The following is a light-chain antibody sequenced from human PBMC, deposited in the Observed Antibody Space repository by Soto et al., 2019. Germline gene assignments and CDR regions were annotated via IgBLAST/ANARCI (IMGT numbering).Light chain of an antibody. CDR2: ENN. J-gene: IGLJ3*02. V-gene: IGLV1-51*02. CDR1: SFNIGNNY. CDR3: AAWDSSLRAGV. Sequence: QSVLTQPPSVSAAPGQKVTISCSGSSFNIGNNYVSWFQHLPGTAPKLLIYENNIRPPGIPDRFSASKSGTSATLGITGLQTGDEANYYCAAWDSSLRAGVFGGGTKLTVL.